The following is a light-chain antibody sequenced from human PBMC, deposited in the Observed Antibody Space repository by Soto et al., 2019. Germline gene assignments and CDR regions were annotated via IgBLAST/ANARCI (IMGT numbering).Light chain of an antibody. CDR2: GIS. Sequence: AIQMTQSPSSLSASVGDTVTFTCRASQAIRNDLGWFQQRPGKPPKLLIYGISILQTGVPSRFSGSGSGTDFTLSISGLRPEEFATYYCLHDALFPYSVGQGTRLEI. CDR1: QAIRND. V-gene: IGKV1-6*01. CDR3: LHDALFPYS. J-gene: IGKJ2*03.